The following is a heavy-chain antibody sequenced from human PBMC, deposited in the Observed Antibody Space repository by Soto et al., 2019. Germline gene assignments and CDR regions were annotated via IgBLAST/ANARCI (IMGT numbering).Heavy chain of an antibody. Sequence: ASVKVSCKASGGTFSSYAISWVRQAPGQGLEWMGGIIPIFGTANYAQKFQGRVTITADESTSTAYMELSSLRSEDTAVYYCARFEGDGRYFSPLPWGQGTLVTVSS. V-gene: IGHV1-69*13. D-gene: IGHD1-26*01. CDR1: GGTFSSYA. J-gene: IGHJ1*01. CDR2: IIPIFGTA. CDR3: ARFEGDGRYFSPLP.